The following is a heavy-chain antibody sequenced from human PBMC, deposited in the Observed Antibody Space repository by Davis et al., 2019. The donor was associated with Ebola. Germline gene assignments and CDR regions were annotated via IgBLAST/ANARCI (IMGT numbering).Heavy chain of an antibody. D-gene: IGHD1-1*01. Sequence: PGGSLRLSCAASGFIVSSNYMSWVRQAPGKGLVWVSRVSPDGSATGYADSVRGRFTISRDNAKNTLYLQMNSLRAEDTAVYYCARDFDKVRTWGQGTLVTVSS. CDR3: ARDFDKVRT. CDR1: GFIVSSNY. CDR2: VSPDGSAT. J-gene: IGHJ4*02. V-gene: IGHV3-74*01.